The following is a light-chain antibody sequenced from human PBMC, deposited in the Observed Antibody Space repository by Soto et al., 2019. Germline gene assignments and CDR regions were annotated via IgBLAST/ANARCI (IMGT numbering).Light chain of an antibody. CDR3: QQRFSPLFT. J-gene: IGKJ4*01. CDR1: QTLNKY. Sequence: DIQMPQSPSSVAASLGAIVTXXXXASQTLNKYLTWFQQKPGKAPKXXXYAASTLQSGVPSRFSGSGSGAEFTLTISSLKNEDFATYDCQQRFSPLFTFGGGTKVDIK. V-gene: IGKV1-39*01. CDR2: AAS.